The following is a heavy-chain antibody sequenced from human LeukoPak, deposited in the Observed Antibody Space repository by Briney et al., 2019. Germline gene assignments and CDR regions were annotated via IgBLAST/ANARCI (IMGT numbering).Heavy chain of an antibody. J-gene: IGHJ4*02. Sequence: GGSLRLSCATSAFTFSSFAMTWVRQAPGKGLEWVSGFDGNGPNTYYADSVKGRWTISRDNSRNTLYLEMNSLRPEDTAIYYCAKPRTTGLGWAQFDYWGQGSLVTVSS. D-gene: IGHD2-8*02. V-gene: IGHV3-23*01. CDR2: FDGNGPNT. CDR1: AFTFSSFA. CDR3: AKPRTTGLGWAQFDY.